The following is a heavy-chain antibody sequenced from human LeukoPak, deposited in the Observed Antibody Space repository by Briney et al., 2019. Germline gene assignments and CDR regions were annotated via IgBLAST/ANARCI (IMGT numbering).Heavy chain of an antibody. CDR3: ARGVEDGYKHNWFDP. CDR2: INPSGGST. J-gene: IGHJ5*02. D-gene: IGHD5-24*01. Sequence: ASVKVSCKASGYIFNDYYMHWVRQAPGQGLEWMGIINPSGGSTSYAQKFQGRVTMTRDVSTSTVYMELSSLRSEDTAVYYCARGVEDGYKHNWFDPWGQGTLVTVSS. V-gene: IGHV1-46*02. CDR1: GYIFNDYY.